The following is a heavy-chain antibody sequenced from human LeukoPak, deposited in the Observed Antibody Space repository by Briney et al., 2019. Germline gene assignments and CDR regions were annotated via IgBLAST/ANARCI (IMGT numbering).Heavy chain of an antibody. D-gene: IGHD6-13*01. CDR3: ARGRRGSSWYGLDP. V-gene: IGHV1-8*01. CDR1: GYTFTSYD. Sequence: ASVKGSCKASGYTFTSYDINWVRQATGQGLEWMGWMNPNSGNTGYAQKFQGRVTMTRNTSISTAYMELSSLRSEDTAVYYCARGRRGSSWYGLDPWGQGTLVTVSS. CDR2: MNPNSGNT. J-gene: IGHJ5*02.